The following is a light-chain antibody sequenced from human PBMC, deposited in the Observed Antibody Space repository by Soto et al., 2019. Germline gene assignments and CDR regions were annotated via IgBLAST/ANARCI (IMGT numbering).Light chain of an antibody. Sequence: QSALTQPPSVSGSPGQSVTISCTGTSSDVGSYNRVSWYQQPPGTAPKLMIYEVTSRPSGVPDRFSGSKSGNTASLTISGLQTTDEADYYCSSHTTRSTVVFGGGTKLTVL. CDR2: EVT. CDR1: SSDVGSYNR. J-gene: IGLJ2*01. CDR3: SSHTTRSTVV. V-gene: IGLV2-18*02.